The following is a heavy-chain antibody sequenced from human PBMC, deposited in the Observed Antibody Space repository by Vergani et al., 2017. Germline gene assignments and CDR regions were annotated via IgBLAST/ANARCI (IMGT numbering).Heavy chain of an antibody. CDR3: ARGRLVDTTMIVVVIGYGMDV. D-gene: IGHD3-22*01. CDR2: ISSSSSTI. J-gene: IGHJ6*02. CDR1: GFTFSSYS. Sequence: EVQLVESGGGLVQPGGSLRLSCAASGFTFSSYSMNWVRQAPGKGLEWVSYISSSSSTIYYADSVKGRFTISRDNAKNSLYLQMNSLRAEDTAVYYCARGRLVDTTMIVVVIGYGMDVWGQGTTVTVSS. V-gene: IGHV3-48*01.